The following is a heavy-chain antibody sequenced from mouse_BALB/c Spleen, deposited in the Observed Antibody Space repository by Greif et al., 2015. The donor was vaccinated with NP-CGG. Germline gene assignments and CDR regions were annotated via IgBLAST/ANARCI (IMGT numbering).Heavy chain of an antibody. D-gene: IGHD1-1*01. Sequence: VQLQQSGAELMKPGASVQISCKATGYTFSSYWIEWVKPRPGHGLEWIGEILPGSGSTNYTEKFKGQATFTADTSPNTAYMQLSSLTSEDSAVYYGARGDYGSRDFDYWGQGTTRTVSS. V-gene: IGHV1-9*01. CDR1: GYTFSSYW. J-gene: IGHJ2*01. CDR2: ILPGSGST. CDR3: ARGDYGSRDFDY.